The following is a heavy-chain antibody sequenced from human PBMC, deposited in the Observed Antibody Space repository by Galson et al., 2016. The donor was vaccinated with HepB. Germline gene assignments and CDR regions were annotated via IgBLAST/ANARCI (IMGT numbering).Heavy chain of an antibody. CDR3: ARETIAAAGTYFDS. J-gene: IGHJ4*02. V-gene: IGHV4-59*01. CDR2: IHYSGST. D-gene: IGHD6-13*01. CDR1: DGSISTNY. Sequence: SETLSLTCTVPDGSISTNYWSWIRQPPRKRLEWIGFIHYSGSTNYNPSLKSRVTISVDTSKNQFSLKLSSVTAADTAVYYCARETIAAAGTYFDSWSQGTLVTVSS.